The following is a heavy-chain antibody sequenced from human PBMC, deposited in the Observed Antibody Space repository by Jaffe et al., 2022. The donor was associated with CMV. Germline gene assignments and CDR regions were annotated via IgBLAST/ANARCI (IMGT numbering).Heavy chain of an antibody. D-gene: IGHD5-18*01. J-gene: IGHJ4*02. CDR2: ISGSGGST. CDR3: AKDTRQLWLRVPLLLDY. Sequence: EVQLVESGGGLVQPGGSLRLSCAASGFTFSSYAMSWVRQAPGKGLEWVSAISGSGGSTYYADSVKGRFTISRDNSKNTLYLQMNSLRAEDTAVYYCAKDTRQLWLRVPLLLDYWGQGTLVTVSS. V-gene: IGHV3-23*04. CDR1: GFTFSSYA.